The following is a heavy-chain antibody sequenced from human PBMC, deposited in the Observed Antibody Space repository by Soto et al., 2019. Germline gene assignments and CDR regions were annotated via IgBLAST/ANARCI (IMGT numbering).Heavy chain of an antibody. CDR1: GFTFSSYE. V-gene: IGHV3-48*03. CDR2: ISSSGSTI. J-gene: IGHJ4*02. Sequence: EVQLVESGGGLVQPGGSLRLSCAASGFTFSSYEMNWVRQAPGKGLEWVSYISSSGSTIYYADSVKGRFTISRDNAKNSLSLQMNSLRAEDTAVYYSARFPLLYYYDSSGYYPTEYYFDYWGQGTLVTVSS. D-gene: IGHD3-22*01. CDR3: ARFPLLYYYDSSGYYPTEYYFDY.